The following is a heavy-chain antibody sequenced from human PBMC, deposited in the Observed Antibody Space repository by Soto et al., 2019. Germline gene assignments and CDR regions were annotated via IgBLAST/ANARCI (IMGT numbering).Heavy chain of an antibody. CDR3: AIGMYGDY. V-gene: IGHV1-18*01. J-gene: IGHJ4*02. CDR2: ISAHNGNT. CDR1: GYGFTTYG. D-gene: IGHD2-8*01. Sequence: QIHLVQSGAEVKKPGASVKVSCKGSGYGFTTYGITWVRQAPGQGLEWMAWISAHNGNTNYAQKLQGRVTVTRDTSTRTAYMELRSLRSDDTSVYYCAIGMYGDYWGQGALVTVSS.